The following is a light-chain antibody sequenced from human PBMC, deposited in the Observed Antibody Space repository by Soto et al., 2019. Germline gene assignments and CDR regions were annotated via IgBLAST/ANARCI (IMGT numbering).Light chain of an antibody. V-gene: IGKV1-5*01. CDR2: DAS. Sequence: DLQMTQSPSTLSASLGDRVTITCRASQSISDRLAWYQHKPGEAPKVLIFDASRLEAGVPSRFSGSGSGTEFSLTISSLQPDDLGTYYCQHYGYMWTFGQGTKVDIK. J-gene: IGKJ1*01. CDR1: QSISDR. CDR3: QHYGYMWT.